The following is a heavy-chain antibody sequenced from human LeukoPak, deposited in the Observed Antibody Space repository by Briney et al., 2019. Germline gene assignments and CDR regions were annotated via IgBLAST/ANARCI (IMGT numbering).Heavy chain of an antibody. J-gene: IGHJ6*02. CDR1: GYTFTIYG. CDR3: ARGNMVRGVIKPAYYYYGMDV. D-gene: IGHD3-10*01. CDR2: ISAYDGNT. V-gene: IGHV1-18*01. Sequence: ASVKVSCTASGYTFTIYGISWVRQAPGQGLEWMGWISAYDGNTNYAQKLQGRVTMTTDTSTSTAYMERRSLRSDDTAVYYCARGNMVRGVIKPAYYYYGMDVWGQGTTVTVSS.